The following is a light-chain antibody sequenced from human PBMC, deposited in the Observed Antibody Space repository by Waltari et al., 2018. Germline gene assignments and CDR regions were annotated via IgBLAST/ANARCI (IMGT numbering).Light chain of an antibody. V-gene: IGKV1-17*01. Sequence: DIQMTQSPSSLSASAGDTVTITCRASQGISTYLNWYQQKPGKPPKRLIYAASSLEIGVPSRFSGSGSGTDFTLTISSLQPEDFATYYCLQYNSHPYSFGQGTKVEIK. CDR1: QGISTY. CDR3: LQYNSHPYS. J-gene: IGKJ2*03. CDR2: AAS.